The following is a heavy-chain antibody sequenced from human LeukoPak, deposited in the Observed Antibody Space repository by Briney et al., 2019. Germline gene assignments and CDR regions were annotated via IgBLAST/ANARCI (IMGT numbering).Heavy chain of an antibody. J-gene: IGHJ4*02. CDR1: GFTFSSYG. D-gene: IGHD1-26*01. CDR2: IWYDGSNK. V-gene: IGHV3-33*01. Sequence: PGGSLRLSCAASGFTFSSYGMHWVRQAPGKGLEWVAVIWYDGSNKYYADSVKGRFTISRDNSKNTLYLQMNSLRAEDTAEYYCASGEAWLMGATEFDYWGQGTLVTVSS. CDR3: ASGEAWLMGATEFDY.